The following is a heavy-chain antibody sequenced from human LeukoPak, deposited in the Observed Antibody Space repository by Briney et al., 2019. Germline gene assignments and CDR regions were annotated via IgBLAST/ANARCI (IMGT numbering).Heavy chain of an antibody. J-gene: IGHJ4*02. CDR3: ARNLAGHFGGFYFDD. D-gene: IGHD2-21*01. CDR2: IYYSGST. Sequence: PSETLSLTCTVSGGSISTSNYYWGWIRQPPGKGLEGIATIYYSGSTYYNPSLKSRVTISVDTSKNQFSLKLSSVTAADTAVYYCARNLAGHFGGFYFDDWGQGTLVTVSS. V-gene: IGHV4-39*07. CDR1: GGSISTSNYY.